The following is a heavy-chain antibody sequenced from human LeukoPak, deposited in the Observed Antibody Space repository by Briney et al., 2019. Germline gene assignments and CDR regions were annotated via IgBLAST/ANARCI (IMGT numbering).Heavy chain of an antibody. CDR3: ARSPPYSYCSGGSCYWFDP. CDR1: GYTFTDYY. D-gene: IGHD2-15*01. J-gene: IGHJ5*02. CDR2: MNPNNGDT. V-gene: IGHV1-2*02. Sequence: ASVKVSCKTSGYTFTDYYMHWVRQAPGQGLEWMGLMNPNNGDTTYSQKFQGRVTMTRDTSTSTVYMELSSLRSEDTAVYYCARSPPYSYCSGGSCYWFDPWGQGTLVTVSS.